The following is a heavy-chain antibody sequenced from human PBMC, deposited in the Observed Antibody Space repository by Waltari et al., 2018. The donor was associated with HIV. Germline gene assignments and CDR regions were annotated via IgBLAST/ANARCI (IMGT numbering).Heavy chain of an antibody. CDR1: GNSFTTYW. CDR2: IYPGHSDT. D-gene: IGHD1-26*01. J-gene: IGHJ4*02. Sequence: EVQLVQSGAEVKKPGESLSISCKGSGNSFTTYWIGWVRQVPGKGLEWMGIIYPGHSDTTYSPSFEGQVTMSVDKSLNTAYLQWSSLKASDTAMYYCARHPYGGSSYGGGFDHWGQGTLVTVSS. CDR3: ARHPYGGSSYGGGFDH. V-gene: IGHV5-51*01.